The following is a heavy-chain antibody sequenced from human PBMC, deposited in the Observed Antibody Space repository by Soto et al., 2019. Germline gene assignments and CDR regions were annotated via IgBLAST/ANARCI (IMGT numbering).Heavy chain of an antibody. Sequence: LSLTCAVSGGYISSGGYSWSWIRQPPGKGLEWIGYIYHSGSTYYNPSLKSRVTISVDRSKNQFSLKLSSVTAADTAVYYCARVRIGTTIGVIDPWGQGTLVTVSS. CDR1: GGYISSGGYS. CDR2: IYHSGST. D-gene: IGHD1-7*01. V-gene: IGHV4-30-2*01. CDR3: ARVRIGTTIGVIDP. J-gene: IGHJ5*02.